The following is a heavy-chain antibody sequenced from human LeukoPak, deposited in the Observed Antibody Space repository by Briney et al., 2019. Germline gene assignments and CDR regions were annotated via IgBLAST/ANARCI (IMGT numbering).Heavy chain of an antibody. CDR1: GGSFSGYY. D-gene: IGHD6-13*01. Sequence: SETLSLTCAVSGGSFSGYYWSWIRQPPGKGLEWIGEINHSGSTNYNPSLKSRVTISVDTSKNQFSLKLRSVTAADTAVYYCARGPQYSSSWYGYWGQGTLVTVSS. CDR2: INHSGST. J-gene: IGHJ4*02. V-gene: IGHV4-34*01. CDR3: ARGPQYSSSWYGY.